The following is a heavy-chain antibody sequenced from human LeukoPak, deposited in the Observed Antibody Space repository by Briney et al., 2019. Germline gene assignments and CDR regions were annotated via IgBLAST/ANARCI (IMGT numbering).Heavy chain of an antibody. CDR1: GFTFSDYY. CDR2: VSSSGTYT. J-gene: IGHJ6*02. CDR3: ARDLLAVPEPSNYGMDV. V-gene: IGHV3-11*06. Sequence: GGSLRLSCAASGFTFSDYYMSWIRQAPGKGLEWVSYVSSSGTYTKYADPVKGRFTISRDNARNSLYLQMNSLRAEDTAVYYCARDLLAVPEPSNYGMDVWGQGTTVTVSS. D-gene: IGHD1-14*01.